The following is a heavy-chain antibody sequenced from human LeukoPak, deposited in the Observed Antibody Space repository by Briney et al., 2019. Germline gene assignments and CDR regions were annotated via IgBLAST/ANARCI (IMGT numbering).Heavy chain of an antibody. CDR3: ATRREVYGYYYYYYGMDV. J-gene: IGHJ6*02. Sequence: ASVKASCKVSGYTLTELSMHWVRQAPGKGLEWMGGFDPEDGETIYAQKFQGRVTMTEDTSTDTAYMELSSLRSEDTAVYYCATRREVYGYYYYYYGMDVWGQGTTVTVSS. CDR2: FDPEDGET. CDR1: GYTLTELS. V-gene: IGHV1-24*01. D-gene: IGHD5/OR15-5a*01.